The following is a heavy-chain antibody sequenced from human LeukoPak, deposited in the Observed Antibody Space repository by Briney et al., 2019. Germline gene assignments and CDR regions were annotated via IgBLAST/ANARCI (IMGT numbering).Heavy chain of an antibody. V-gene: IGHV1-18*01. CDR3: ARVAAPWWGVLDYYYYMDV. Sequence: ASVKVSCKASGYTFTSYGISWVRQAPGQGLEWMGWISAYNGNTNYAQKLRGRVTMTTDTSTSTAYMELRSLRSDDTAVYYCARVAAPWWGVLDYYYYMDVWGKGTTVTVSS. CDR2: ISAYNGNT. CDR1: GYTFTSYG. J-gene: IGHJ6*03. D-gene: IGHD6-6*01.